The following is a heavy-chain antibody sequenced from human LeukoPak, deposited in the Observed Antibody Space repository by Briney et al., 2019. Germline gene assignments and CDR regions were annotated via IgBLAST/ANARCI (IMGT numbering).Heavy chain of an antibody. Sequence: SVKVSCKASGGTFSSYAISWVRQAPGQGLEWMGGIIPIFGTANYAQKFQGRVTITADESTSTAYMGLSSLRSEDTAVYYCAKENYDFWSGYYNRNYYYGMDVWDQGTTVTVSS. D-gene: IGHD3-3*01. CDR2: IIPIFGTA. V-gene: IGHV1-69*13. CDR1: GGTFSSYA. CDR3: AKENYDFWSGYYNRNYYYGMDV. J-gene: IGHJ6*02.